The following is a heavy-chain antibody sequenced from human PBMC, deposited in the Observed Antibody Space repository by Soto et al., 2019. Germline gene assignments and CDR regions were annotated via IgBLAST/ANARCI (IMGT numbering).Heavy chain of an antibody. V-gene: IGHV3-30-3*01. J-gene: IGHJ6*02. CDR3: AREFESGSLSGMDV. Sequence: QVQVVESGGGVVQPGRSLRLSCAASGFTFTDYAMHWVRQAPGKGLEWVAIISLDGNNKYYAASVKGRFTISRDNSKNTLYLEMNSLRAEDTAVYYCAREFESGSLSGMDVWGRGTTVTVSS. CDR1: GFTFTDYA. CDR2: ISLDGNNK. D-gene: IGHD3-3*01.